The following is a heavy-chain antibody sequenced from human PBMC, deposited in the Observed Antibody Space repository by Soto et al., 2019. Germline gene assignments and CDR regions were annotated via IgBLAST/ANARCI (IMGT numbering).Heavy chain of an antibody. D-gene: IGHD2-2*01. Sequence: PSETLSLTCAVYGGSFSGYYWSWIRQPPGKGLEWIGEINHSGSTNYNPSLKSRVTISVDTSKNQFSLKLSSVTAADTAVYYCAAAYYCSSTSCHDDPSRSNWFDPWGQGTLVTVSS. J-gene: IGHJ5*02. CDR2: INHSGST. V-gene: IGHV4-34*01. CDR3: AAAYYCSSTSCHDDPSRSNWFDP. CDR1: GGSFSGYY.